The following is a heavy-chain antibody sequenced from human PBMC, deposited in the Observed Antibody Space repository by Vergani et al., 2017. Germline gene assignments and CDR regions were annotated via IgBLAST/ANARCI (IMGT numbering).Heavy chain of an antibody. CDR1: GGSISSGGYY. J-gene: IGHJ6*03. D-gene: IGHD2-2*01. Sequence: QVQLQESGPGLVKPSQTLSLTCTFSGGSISSGGYYWSWIRQHPGKGLEWIGYIYYSGSTYYNPSLKSRVTISVDTSKNQFSLKLSSVTAADTAVYYCARDIRGSYCSSTSCYSNYYYYYMDVWGKXP. CDR3: ARDIRGSYCSSTSCYSNYYYYYMDV. CDR2: IYYSGST. V-gene: IGHV4-31*03.